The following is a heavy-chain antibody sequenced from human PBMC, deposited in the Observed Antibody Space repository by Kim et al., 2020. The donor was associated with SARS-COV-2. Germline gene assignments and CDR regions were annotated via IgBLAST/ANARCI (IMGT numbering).Heavy chain of an antibody. J-gene: IGHJ4*02. CDR3: ARENGYDHGIDY. Sequence: KDSQKFQGRVTITRDTSASTAYMELSSLRSEDTAVYYCARENGYDHGIDYWGQGTLVTVSS. D-gene: IGHD3-16*01. V-gene: IGHV1-3*01.